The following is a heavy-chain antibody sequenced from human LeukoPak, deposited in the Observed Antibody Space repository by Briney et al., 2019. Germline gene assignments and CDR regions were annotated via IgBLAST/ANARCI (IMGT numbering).Heavy chain of an antibody. Sequence: GRSLRLSCAASGFTFSSYGMHWVRQAPGKGLEWVAVISYDGSNKYYADSVKGRFTISRDNSKNTLYLQMNSLRAEDTAVYYCARKIGGAVAGNWYFDLWGRGTLVIVSS. J-gene: IGHJ2*01. D-gene: IGHD6-19*01. CDR1: GFTFSSYG. CDR3: ARKIGGAVAGNWYFDL. V-gene: IGHV3-30*03. CDR2: ISYDGSNK.